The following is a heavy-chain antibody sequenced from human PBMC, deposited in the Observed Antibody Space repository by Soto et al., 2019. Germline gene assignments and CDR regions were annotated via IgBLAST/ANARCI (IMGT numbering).Heavy chain of an antibody. J-gene: IGHJ6*02. D-gene: IGHD3-16*01. CDR1: GYTFSDFY. Sequence: ASVKVSCKPSGYTFSDFYINWLRQAAGQGPEWMGWMNAKSGDTFSAQRLQGKFNMTWDTSLSTAYMEVGSLTSDDAAIYYCARGNPFNYAGFDVWGQGTTVTVSS. V-gene: IGHV1-8*01. CDR2: MNAKSGDT. CDR3: ARGNPFNYAGFDV.